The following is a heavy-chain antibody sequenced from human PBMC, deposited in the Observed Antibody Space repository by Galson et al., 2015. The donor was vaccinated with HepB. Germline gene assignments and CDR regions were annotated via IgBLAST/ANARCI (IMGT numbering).Heavy chain of an antibody. Sequence: SLRLSCAASGFTVSSNYMSWVRQAPGKGLEWVSVIYSGGSTYYADSVKGRFTISRDNSKNTLYLQMNSLRAEDTAVYYCARGQMATFKGVYYFDYWGQGTLVTVSS. CDR1: GFTVSSNY. D-gene: IGHD5-24*01. CDR3: ARGQMATFKGVYYFDY. J-gene: IGHJ4*02. V-gene: IGHV3-66*01. CDR2: IYSGGST.